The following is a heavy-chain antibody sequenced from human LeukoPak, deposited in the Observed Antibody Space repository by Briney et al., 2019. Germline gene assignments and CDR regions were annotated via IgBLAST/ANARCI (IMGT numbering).Heavy chain of an antibody. D-gene: IGHD5-24*01. Sequence: PGGSLRLSCAASGFTFSSYAMSWVRQAPGKGLEWVSAISGNGGRTYYADSVKGRYTISRDNSRNTLFPQMNSLRAEDTAVYYCAKVAEMDTILGKFDNWGQGTLVTVSS. CDR1: GFTFSSYA. CDR3: AKVAEMDTILGKFDN. V-gene: IGHV3-23*01. J-gene: IGHJ5*02. CDR2: ISGNGGRT.